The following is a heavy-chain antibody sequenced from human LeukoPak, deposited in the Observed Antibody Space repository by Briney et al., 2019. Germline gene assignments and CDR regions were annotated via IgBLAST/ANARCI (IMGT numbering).Heavy chain of an antibody. Sequence: GGSLRLSCAVSGFTFSSYAMHWVRQAPGQGLEYVSVISSNGGSTYYANSVKGRFTISRDNSKNTLYLQMGSLRADDMAVYYCARGPHCGGDCYSYYYYYYMDVWGKGTTVTVSS. J-gene: IGHJ6*03. CDR3: ARGPHCGGDCYSYYYYYYMDV. CDR2: ISSNGGST. V-gene: IGHV3-64*01. CDR1: GFTFSSYA. D-gene: IGHD2-21*02.